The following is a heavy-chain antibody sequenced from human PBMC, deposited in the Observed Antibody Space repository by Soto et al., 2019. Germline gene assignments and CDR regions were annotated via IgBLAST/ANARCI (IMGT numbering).Heavy chain of an antibody. Sequence: SETLSLTCSVSGASISSSPYYWNWIRQPPGKGLEWIATIYYSGSTYYNPSLKSRVTISVDTSQNHFSLKLSSVTAADTAVYYCARRSCSGDSCYFDYWGQGALVTVSS. V-gene: IGHV4-39*02. D-gene: IGHD2-15*01. CDR2: IYYSGST. J-gene: IGHJ4*02. CDR3: ARRSCSGDSCYFDY. CDR1: GASISSSPYY.